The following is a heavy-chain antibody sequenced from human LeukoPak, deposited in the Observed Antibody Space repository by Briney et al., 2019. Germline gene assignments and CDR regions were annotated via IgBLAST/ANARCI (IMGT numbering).Heavy chain of an antibody. V-gene: IGHV3-21*01. D-gene: IGHD3-3*01. CDR3: ARDEMDEAIFGVVIEYYYMDV. CDR1: GFTFSSYS. CDR2: ISSSSSYI. J-gene: IGHJ6*03. Sequence: GGSLRLSCAASGFTFSSYSMNWVRQAPGKGLEWVSSISSSSSYIYYADSVKGRFTISRDNAKNSLYLQMNSLRAEDTAVYYCARDEMDEAIFGVVIEYYYMDVWGKGTTVTVSS.